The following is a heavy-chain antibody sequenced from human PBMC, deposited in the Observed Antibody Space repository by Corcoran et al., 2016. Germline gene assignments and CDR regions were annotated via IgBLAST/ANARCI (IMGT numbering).Heavy chain of an antibody. Sequence: QVQLQQWGAGLLKPSETLSLTCAVYGGSFSGYYWSWIRQPPGKGLEWIGEINHSGSTNYNPALKSRVTISVDTSKNQFSLKLSCVTAAATAVDYCAGGRGAASGVLGWFDPWGQGTLVTVSS. CDR2: INHSGST. J-gene: IGHJ5*02. CDR3: AGGRGAASGVLGWFDP. D-gene: IGHD3-16*01. CDR1: GGSFSGYY. V-gene: IGHV4-34*01.